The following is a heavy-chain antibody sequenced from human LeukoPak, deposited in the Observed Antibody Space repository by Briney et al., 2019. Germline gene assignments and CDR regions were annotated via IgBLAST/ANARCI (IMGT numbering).Heavy chain of an antibody. D-gene: IGHD6-13*01. V-gene: IGHV3-13*01. Sequence: GGSLRLSCAASGFTVSEYDMHWVRQATGKGLEWVSAIGIVGDTYYVGSVKGRFTMSRDNAKNSLYLQMNSLRAEDSAVYYCARYWSSWSADYWGQGTLVTVSS. J-gene: IGHJ4*02. CDR2: IGIVGDT. CDR3: ARYWSSWSADY. CDR1: GFTVSEYD.